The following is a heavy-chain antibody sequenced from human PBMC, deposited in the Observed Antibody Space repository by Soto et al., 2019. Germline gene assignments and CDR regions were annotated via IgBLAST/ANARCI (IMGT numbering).Heavy chain of an antibody. D-gene: IGHD3-22*01. Sequence: SETLSLTCTVSGGSIGSGDYYWSWIRQHPGKGLEWIGYIYYSGSTYYNPSLKSRVTISVDTSKNQFSLKLSSVTAADTAVYYCAREGSYYDTSGFYYSCSDPWGQGTLVTVSS. J-gene: IGHJ5*02. CDR3: AREGSYYDTSGFYYSCSDP. V-gene: IGHV4-31*03. CDR1: GGSIGSGDYY. CDR2: IYYSGST.